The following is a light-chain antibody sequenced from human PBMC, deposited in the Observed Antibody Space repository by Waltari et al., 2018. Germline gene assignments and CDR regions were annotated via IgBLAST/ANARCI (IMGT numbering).Light chain of an antibody. Sequence: QSALTHPASVSGSPGQAITISCSGTSSDIGKYNLVSWYQQHPGKSPPLIIYDVNKRPSGVSNRVSLSRSGKPALRTISGLQTAHGADSYGCSYVGRAISVSGGGNKLTVL. CDR3: CSYVGRAISV. J-gene: IGLJ3*02. CDR1: SSDIGKYNL. CDR2: DVN. V-gene: IGLV2-23*02.